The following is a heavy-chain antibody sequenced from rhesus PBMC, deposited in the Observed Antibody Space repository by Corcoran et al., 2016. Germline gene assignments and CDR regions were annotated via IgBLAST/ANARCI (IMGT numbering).Heavy chain of an antibody. D-gene: IGHD6-13*01. CDR2: IYGGSGNT. J-gene: IGHJ4*01. CDR3: ARVGISAGHQGDL. CDR1: GGPISDNYY. V-gene: IGHV4S9*01. Sequence: QVQLQESGPGLVKPSETLSLTCAVSGGPISDNYYWKWIRQPPGRGLEWIGKIYGGSGNTYYNPSLKSRVSISKDTSKNQFSLKVSSVTAADTAVFYCARVGISAGHQGDLWGQGLLVTVSA.